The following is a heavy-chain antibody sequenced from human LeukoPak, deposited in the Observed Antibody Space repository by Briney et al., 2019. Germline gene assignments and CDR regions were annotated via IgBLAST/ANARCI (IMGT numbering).Heavy chain of an antibody. Sequence: GSLRLSCAASGFTFSSYSMNWVRQAPGKGLEWVSYISSSSSTIYYADSVKGRFTISRDNAKNSLYLQMNSLRAEDTAAYYCARDPYYDFWSGQENYWGQGTLVTVSS. D-gene: IGHD3-3*01. CDR3: ARDPYYDFWSGQENY. CDR1: GFTFSSYS. J-gene: IGHJ4*02. V-gene: IGHV3-48*01. CDR2: ISSSSSTI.